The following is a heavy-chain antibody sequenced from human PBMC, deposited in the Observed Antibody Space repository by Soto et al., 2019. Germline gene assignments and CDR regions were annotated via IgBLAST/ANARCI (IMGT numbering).Heavy chain of an antibody. D-gene: IGHD5-12*01. V-gene: IGHV1-69*13. CDR1: GGTFSSYA. J-gene: IGHJ4*02. CDR2: IIPIFGTA. CDR3: ARSQVYSGYYTPAY. Sequence: GASVKVSCKASGGTFSSYAISWVRQAPGQGLEWMGGIIPIFGTANYAQKFQGRATITADESTSTAYMELSSLRSEDTAVYYCARSQVYSGYYTPAYWGQGTLVTVSS.